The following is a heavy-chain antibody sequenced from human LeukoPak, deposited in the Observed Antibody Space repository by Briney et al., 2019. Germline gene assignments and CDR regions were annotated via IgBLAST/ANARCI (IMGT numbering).Heavy chain of an antibody. D-gene: IGHD2-15*01. CDR2: IRYGGSDK. Sequence: PGGSLRLSCAASGFTFSTYGMHWVRQAPGRGLEWVAFIRYGGSDKYYADSVKGRFTISRDNSKNTLSLQMNSLRVDDTAVYYCGRALEGSGGWFGEEFEFWGQGTPVTVSS. J-gene: IGHJ4*02. V-gene: IGHV3-30*02. CDR1: GFTFSTYG. CDR3: GRALEGSGGWFGEEFEF.